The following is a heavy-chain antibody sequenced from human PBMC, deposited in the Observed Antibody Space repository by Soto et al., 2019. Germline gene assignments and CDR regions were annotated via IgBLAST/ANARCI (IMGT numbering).Heavy chain of an antibody. Sequence: EVQLLESGGGLVQPGGSRRLSCAASGFTFNSYAMSWVRQAPGKGLEWVSAISGSGGSTYYADPVKGRFTISRDNSKNTLYLQMNSLRVEDTAVYYCAKVVVKDKYAFDYWGQGTLVTVSS. CDR3: AKVVVKDKYAFDY. J-gene: IGHJ4*02. D-gene: IGHD2-2*01. CDR1: GFTFNSYA. V-gene: IGHV3-23*01. CDR2: ISGSGGST.